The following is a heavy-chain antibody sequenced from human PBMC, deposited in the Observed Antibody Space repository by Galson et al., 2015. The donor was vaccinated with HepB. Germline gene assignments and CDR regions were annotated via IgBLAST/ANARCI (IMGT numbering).Heavy chain of an antibody. CDR2: INHSGST. CDR3: ATIARSGYYYYYMDV. CDR1: GEPFSGYS. V-gene: IGHV4-34*01. D-gene: IGHD1-26*01. Sequence: LSLTCAVYGEPFSGYSRTWIRQSPGKGLQWLGEINHSGSTDYNPSLKSRVTISLDKAKNQFSLRLNSVTAADTAVYFCATIARSGYYYYYMDVWGKGTTGTVSS. J-gene: IGHJ6*03.